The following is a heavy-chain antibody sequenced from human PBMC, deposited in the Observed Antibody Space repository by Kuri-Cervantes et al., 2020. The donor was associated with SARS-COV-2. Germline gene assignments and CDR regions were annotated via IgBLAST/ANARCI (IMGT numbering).Heavy chain of an antibody. CDR2: IYHSGST. V-gene: IGHV4-30-2*01. J-gene: IGHJ5*02. Sequence: LRLSCTVSGGSISSGGYYWSWIRQPPGKGLEWIGYIYHSGSTYYNPSLKSRVTISVDTSKNQFSLKLSSVTAAGTAVYYCARAVTSIFGVPTNWFDPWGQGTLVTVSS. D-gene: IGHD3-3*01. CDR1: GGSISSGGYY. CDR3: ARAVTSIFGVPTNWFDP.